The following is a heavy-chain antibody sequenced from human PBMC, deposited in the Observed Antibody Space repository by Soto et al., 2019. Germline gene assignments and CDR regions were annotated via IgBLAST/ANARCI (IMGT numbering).Heavy chain of an antibody. J-gene: IGHJ3*02. CDR3: AREDIVATSDAFDI. D-gene: IGHD5-12*01. V-gene: IGHV3-30-3*01. Sequence: XGSLRLSCAASGFAFSSYAMHWVRQAPGKGLDWVAVISYDGSNKYYADSVKGRFTISRDNSKNTLYLQMNSLGAEDTAVYYCAREDIVATSDAFDIWGQGTMVTVSS. CDR1: GFAFSSYA. CDR2: ISYDGSNK.